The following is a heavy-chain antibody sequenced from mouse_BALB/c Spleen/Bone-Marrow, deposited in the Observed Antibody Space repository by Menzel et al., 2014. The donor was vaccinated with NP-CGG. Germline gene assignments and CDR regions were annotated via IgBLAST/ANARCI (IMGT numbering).Heavy chain of an antibody. CDR3: ARDMGGILFDS. CDR1: GFTFTDYY. Sequence: EVKVVESGAGLVQPGGSVRLSCATSGFTFTDYYMSWVRQPPGKALEWLGFIRNKAYGYTSDYSASVKGRFTVSRDNSQSILYLQMNTLRAEDSATYCCARDMGGILFDSWGQGTTLTVSS. D-gene: IGHD4-1*01. J-gene: IGHJ2*01. CDR2: IRNKAYGYTS. V-gene: IGHV7-3*02.